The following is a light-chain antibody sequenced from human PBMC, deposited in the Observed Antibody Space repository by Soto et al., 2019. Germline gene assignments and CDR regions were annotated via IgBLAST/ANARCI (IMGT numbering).Light chain of an antibody. CDR2: DAS. V-gene: IGKV1-33*01. CDR3: QQYYDVPRT. Sequence: DIQMTQSPSSLSASEGDRVTITCQASQDVGKSLNWYQQKPGKAPKLLIYDASNLKTGVPSRFSGGGSGTYFSFTVSSLQPEDIATYYCQQYYDVPRTFGQGTKVEIK. J-gene: IGKJ1*01. CDR1: QDVGKS.